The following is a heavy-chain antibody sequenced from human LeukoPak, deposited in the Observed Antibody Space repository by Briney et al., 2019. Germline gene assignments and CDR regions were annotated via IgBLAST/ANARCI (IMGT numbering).Heavy chain of an antibody. J-gene: IGHJ4*02. CDR3: ARAGYPFDY. CDR2: ISSSSSTI. CDR1: GFTFSSYS. V-gene: IGHV3-48*01. D-gene: IGHD3-16*02. Sequence: GGSLRLSCAASGFTFSSYSMNWVRQAPGKGLEWVSYISSSSSTIYYADSVKGRFAISKDNAKNSLYLQMNSLRAEDTAVYYCARAGYPFDYWGQGTLVTVSS.